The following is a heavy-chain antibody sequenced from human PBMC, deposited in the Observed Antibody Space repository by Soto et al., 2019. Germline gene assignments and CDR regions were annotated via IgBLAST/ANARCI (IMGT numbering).Heavy chain of an antibody. CDR3: ATASGRGWYNWFDP. J-gene: IGHJ5*02. D-gene: IGHD6-19*01. Sequence: SVKVSCKASGDTFSSHGISWVRQAPGQGLEYMGGIIPKFGTTNYAQKFRGRVTITADESTSTAYMEVSSLRYEDTAVYYCATASGRGWYNWFDPWGQGTLVTVSS. CDR1: GDTFSSHG. CDR2: IIPKFGTT. V-gene: IGHV1-69*13.